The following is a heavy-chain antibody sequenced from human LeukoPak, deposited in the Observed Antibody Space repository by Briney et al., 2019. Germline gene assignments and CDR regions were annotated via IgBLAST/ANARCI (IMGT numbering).Heavy chain of an antibody. J-gene: IGHJ5*02. CDR2: IYHSGST. CDR1: GYSISSGYY. CDR3: ARGGGYNWFDP. Sequence: SETLSLTCAVSGYSISSGYYWGWIRQPPGKGLEWIGSIYHSGSTNYNPSLKSRVTISVDTSKNQFSLKVSSVTAADTAVYYCARGGGYNWFDPWGQGTLVTVSS. V-gene: IGHV4-38-2*01.